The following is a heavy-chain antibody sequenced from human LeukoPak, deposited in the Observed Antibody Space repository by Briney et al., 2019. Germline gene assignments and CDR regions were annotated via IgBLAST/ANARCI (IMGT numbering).Heavy chain of an antibody. V-gene: IGHV4-59*12. J-gene: IGHJ5*02. D-gene: IGHD5-18*01. CDR2: IYYSGST. Sequence: SETLSLTCTVSGGSISSYYWSWIRQPPGKGLEWIGYIYYSGSTNYNPSLKSRVTMSVDTSKNQFSLKLSSVTAADTAVYYCARGIRYSYSYNWFDPWGQGTLVTVSS. CDR1: GGSISSYY. CDR3: ARGIRYSYSYNWFDP.